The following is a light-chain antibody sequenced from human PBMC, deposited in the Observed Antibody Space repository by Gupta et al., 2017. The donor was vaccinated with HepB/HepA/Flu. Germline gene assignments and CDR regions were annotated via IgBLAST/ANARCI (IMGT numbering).Light chain of an antibody. CDR1: SSSIGAGYD. J-gene: IGLJ3*02. CDR2: DNS. V-gene: IGLV1-40*01. CDR3: QSYESSRSGVV. Sequence: QSVLTQPPPVSGAPGQRVTISFTGSSSSIGAGYDVHWYPQLPGTAPKLPIYDNSSRPSGVPDRFSGSKSGTSASLANTGLQAEDEADYYWQSYESSRSGVVFDGGTKLTVL.